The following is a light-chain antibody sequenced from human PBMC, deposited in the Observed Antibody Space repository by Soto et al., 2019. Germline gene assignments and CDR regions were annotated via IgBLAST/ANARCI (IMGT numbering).Light chain of an antibody. V-gene: IGKV1-39*01. CDR3: QQSYSSPPT. J-gene: IGKJ1*01. CDR1: QSISSY. CDR2: AAS. Sequence: DIQVTQSPSALSASLGARVTITCRASQSISSYLNWYQQKPGKAPKLLIYAASTLQSGVPSRFSGSRSGTDFTLTISSLQPEDFATYYCQQSYSSPPTFGQGTKVDIK.